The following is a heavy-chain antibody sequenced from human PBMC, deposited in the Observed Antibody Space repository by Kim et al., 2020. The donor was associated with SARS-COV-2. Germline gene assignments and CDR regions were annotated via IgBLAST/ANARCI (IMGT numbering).Heavy chain of an antibody. Sequence: SETLSLTCTVSGGSISSSTHYWGWIRQPPGKGLEWIGNVFYTGSTHYSPSLKSRLSISIDISKNQFSLRLSSVTAADTAVYYCARDILTSAPAYYGMDVWGQGTTVTVSS. CDR1: GGSISSSTHY. D-gene: IGHD3-9*01. CDR3: ARDILTSAPAYYGMDV. V-gene: IGHV4-39*07. CDR2: VFYTGST. J-gene: IGHJ6*02.